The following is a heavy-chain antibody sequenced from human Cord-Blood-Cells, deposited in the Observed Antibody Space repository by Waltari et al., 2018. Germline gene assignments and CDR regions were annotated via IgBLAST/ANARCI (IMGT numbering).Heavy chain of an antibody. CDR1: GYTLTELS. CDR3: AAARRILQHDAFDI. V-gene: IGHV1-24*01. CDR2: FWPENGET. J-gene: IGHJ3*02. Sequence: QVQLVQSGAEVKKPGASVKGSCKVSGYTLTELSMHWVRPAPGKGLEWMGGFWPENGETNDEQKFRGRVTVTADTSTSPAYMELGSLGSEDTAVYYCAAARRILQHDAFDIWGQGTMVTVSS. D-gene: IGHD2-15*01.